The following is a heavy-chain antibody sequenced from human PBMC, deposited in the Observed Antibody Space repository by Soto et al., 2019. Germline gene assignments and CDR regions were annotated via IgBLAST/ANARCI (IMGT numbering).Heavy chain of an antibody. CDR1: GFTVSSSQ. J-gene: IGHJ6*02. D-gene: IGHD3-3*02. CDR2: IFIGGTT. Sequence: PGGSLRLSCAASGFTVSSSQMTWVRQAPGKALEWVSVIFIGGTTQYAVSVKGRFTISRDYSKNTLYLQMNSLRAEDTAVYYCAKVPIFGVVSRSYGMDVWGQGTTVTVSS. V-gene: IGHV3-53*01. CDR3: AKVPIFGVVSRSYGMDV.